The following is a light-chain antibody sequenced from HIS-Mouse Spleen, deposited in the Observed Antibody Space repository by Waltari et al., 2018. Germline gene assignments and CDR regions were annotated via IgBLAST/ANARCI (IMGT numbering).Light chain of an antibody. CDR1: SSDVGGYNY. CDR3: SSDTSSSTPYV. Sequence: QSALTQPASVSGSPGQSITISCTGTSSDVGGYNYVSWYQQHPGKAPKLMIYEVRNRPAGGSNRFSGSKSGNTASLTISGLQAEDEGDYYCSSDTSSSTPYVFGTGTKVTVL. CDR2: EVR. V-gene: IGLV2-14*01. J-gene: IGLJ1*01.